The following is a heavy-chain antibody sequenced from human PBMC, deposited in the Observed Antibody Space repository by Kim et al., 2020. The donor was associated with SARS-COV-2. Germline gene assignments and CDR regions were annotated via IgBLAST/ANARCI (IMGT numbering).Heavy chain of an antibody. Sequence: ASVKVSCKASGYTFAAYGISWVRQARGQGLEWMGGIGAYNGMSDYGQTFHDRITMTTDISSSTAYLEVRSLTSDDTAIYYCARGGRGDHFYNGMDVWGQGTAVIVSS. D-gene: IGHD2-21*02. CDR3: ARGGRGDHFYNGMDV. J-gene: IGHJ6*02. CDR2: IGAYNGMS. CDR1: GYTFAAYG. V-gene: IGHV1-18*01.